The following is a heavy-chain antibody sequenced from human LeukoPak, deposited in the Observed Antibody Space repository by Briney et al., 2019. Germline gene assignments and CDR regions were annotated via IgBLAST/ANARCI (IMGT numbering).Heavy chain of an antibody. CDR2: INHSGST. CDR3: ARRLLGYCSGGSCYSGYFQH. V-gene: IGHV4-34*01. CDR1: GGSFSGYY. D-gene: IGHD2-15*01. Sequence: PSETLSLTCAVYGGSFSGYYWSWSRQPPGKGLEWIGEINHSGSTNSNPSLKSRVTISVDTSKSQFSLKLSSVTAADTAMYYCARRLLGYCSGGSCYSGYFQHWGQGTLVTVSS. J-gene: IGHJ1*01.